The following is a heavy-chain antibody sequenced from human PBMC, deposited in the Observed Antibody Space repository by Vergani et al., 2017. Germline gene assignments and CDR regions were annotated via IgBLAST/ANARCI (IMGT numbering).Heavy chain of an antibody. V-gene: IGHV4-38-2*01. CDR2: IYHSGST. D-gene: IGHD1-26*01. CDR1: GYSISSGYY. J-gene: IGHJ4*02. Sequence: QVQLQESGPGLVKPSETLSLTCAVSGYSISSGYYWGWIRLPPGKGLEWIGTIYHSGSTYYNPSLRSRLTISLDTSKNQFSLKLSSVTAADTAVYYCARLGPSSYSGYFDYWGQGTLVTVSS. CDR3: ARLGPSSYSGYFDY.